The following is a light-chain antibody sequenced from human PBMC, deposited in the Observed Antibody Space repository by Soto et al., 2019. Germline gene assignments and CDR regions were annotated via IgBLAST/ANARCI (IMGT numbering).Light chain of an antibody. CDR3: QQSYTTPWT. V-gene: IGKV1-39*01. CDR1: QRISSY. J-gene: IGKJ1*01. Sequence: DIQMTQSPSSLSASVGDRLTITCRASQRISSYLNWYQQKPGKAPKVLIYAASSLQSGVPSRFSGSGSGTDFTLTISSLQPEDFASYFCQQSYTTPWTFGQGTKVEIK. CDR2: AAS.